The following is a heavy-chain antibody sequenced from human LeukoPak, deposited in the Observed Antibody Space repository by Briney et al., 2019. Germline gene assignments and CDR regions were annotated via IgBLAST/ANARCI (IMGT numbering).Heavy chain of an antibody. CDR2: IFPGDFDI. CDR1: GYRFIDYW. Sequence: GESLKISCKGSGYRFIDYWIGWVRQMPGKGLEWMGIIFPGDFDIKYSPSFQGQVTISADNSISTAYLQWSSLKASDTAMYYCARCESGSYSYYWGQGTLVTVPS. D-gene: IGHD1-26*01. J-gene: IGHJ4*02. V-gene: IGHV5-51*01. CDR3: ARCESGSYSYY.